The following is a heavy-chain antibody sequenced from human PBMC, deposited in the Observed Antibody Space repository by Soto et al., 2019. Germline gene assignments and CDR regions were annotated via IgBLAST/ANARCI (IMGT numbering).Heavy chain of an antibody. Sequence: PSETLSLTCAVYVGSFSGYYWSWIRQPPGKGLEWIGEINHSGSTNYNPSLKSRVTISVDTSKNQFSLKLSSVTAADTAVYYCARARIQLWLLEYWGQGTLVTVSS. CDR3: ARARIQLWLLEY. CDR1: VGSFSGYY. D-gene: IGHD5-18*01. V-gene: IGHV4-34*01. CDR2: INHSGST. J-gene: IGHJ4*02.